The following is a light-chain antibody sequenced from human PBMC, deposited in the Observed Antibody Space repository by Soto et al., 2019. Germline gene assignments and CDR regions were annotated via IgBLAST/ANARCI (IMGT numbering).Light chain of an antibody. CDR1: QSVSSSY. Sequence: EIVLTQSPGTLSLSPGERATLSCRASQSVSSSYLAWYQQKPGQAPRRLIYGASSRATGIPDRFSGSGSGTGFTLTISRLEPEDFAVYYCHQYDSSPLTFGGGTKVEIK. J-gene: IGKJ4*01. CDR2: GAS. CDR3: HQYDSSPLT. V-gene: IGKV3-20*01.